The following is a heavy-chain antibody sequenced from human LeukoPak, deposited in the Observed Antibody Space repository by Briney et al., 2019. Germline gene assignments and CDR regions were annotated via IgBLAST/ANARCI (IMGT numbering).Heavy chain of an antibody. CDR2: ISWNSGSI. Sequence: GRSLRLSCAASGFTFDDYAMHWVRQAPGKGLEWVSGISWNSGSIGYADSVKGRFTISRDNAKNSLYLQMNSLRAEDMALYYCAKGYHELPWFGESHFDYWGQGTLVTVSS. CDR3: AKGYHELPWFGESHFDY. D-gene: IGHD3-10*01. V-gene: IGHV3-9*03. CDR1: GFTFDDYA. J-gene: IGHJ4*02.